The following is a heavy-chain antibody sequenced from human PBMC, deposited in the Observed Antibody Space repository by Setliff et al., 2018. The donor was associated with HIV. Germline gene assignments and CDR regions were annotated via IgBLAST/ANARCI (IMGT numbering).Heavy chain of an antibody. CDR2: IIPILGVA. J-gene: IGHJ6*03. V-gene: IGHV1-69*02. D-gene: IGHD3-3*01. Sequence: ASVKVSCKASRSTFNGHTINWVRQAPGQGLDWMGRIIPILGVANYAHRFQGKVTITADKSTSTAYMELTSLRFDDTAMYYCVRGVQSPPHYSYYYMDVWGEGTMVTVSS. CDR1: RSTFNGHT. CDR3: VRGVQSPPHYSYYYMDV.